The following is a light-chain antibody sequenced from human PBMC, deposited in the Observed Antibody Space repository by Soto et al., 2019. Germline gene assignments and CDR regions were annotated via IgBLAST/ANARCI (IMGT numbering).Light chain of an antibody. V-gene: IGKV3-11*01. CDR3: QQRSNWPWT. Sequence: EIVMTQSPATLSVSPGDRATLSCRASQSVDNDLAWYQQKPGQPPRLLIYDASNRATGIPARFSGSGSGTDFTLTISSLEPEDFAVYYCQQRSNWPWTFGQGTKVDIK. CDR1: QSVDND. J-gene: IGKJ1*01. CDR2: DAS.